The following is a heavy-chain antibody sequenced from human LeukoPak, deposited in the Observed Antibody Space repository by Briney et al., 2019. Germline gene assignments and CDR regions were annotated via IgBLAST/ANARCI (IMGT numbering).Heavy chain of an antibody. D-gene: IGHD3-22*01. CDR2: ISGSGAKT. CDR1: GFTFRSYA. CDR3: AKGPYYYDSSGYWFDP. Sequence: GGSLRLSCEASGFTFRSYAMTWVRQAPGKGLEWVSAISGSGAKTYYADSVKGRFTISRDNPRNTLYLQTNSLRAEDTAVYYCAKGPYYYDSSGYWFDPWGQGTLVTVSS. J-gene: IGHJ5*02. V-gene: IGHV3-23*01.